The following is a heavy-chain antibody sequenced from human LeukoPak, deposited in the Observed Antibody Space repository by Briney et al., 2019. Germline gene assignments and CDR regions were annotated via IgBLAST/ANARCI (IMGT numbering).Heavy chain of an antibody. Sequence: SETLSLTCAGYGGSFSGYYWSWIRPPPGKGLEWIGEINLSGSTNYDPSHKSRVTISVDTSKNQFSLKLSSVTAADTAVYYCARGCYDYVWGSYRTMNAFDIWGQGTMVTVSS. D-gene: IGHD3-16*02. CDR3: ARGCYDYVWGSYRTMNAFDI. V-gene: IGHV4-34*01. CDR2: INLSGST. J-gene: IGHJ3*02. CDR1: GGSFSGYY.